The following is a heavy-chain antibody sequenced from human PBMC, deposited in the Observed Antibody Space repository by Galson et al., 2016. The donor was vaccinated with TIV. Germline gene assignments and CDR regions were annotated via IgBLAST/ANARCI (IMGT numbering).Heavy chain of an antibody. CDR2: IRYDGGNT. V-gene: IGHV3-30*02. Sequence: SLRLSCAASGFTFSTYGMHWVRQAPGQGLEWVAFIRYDGGNTFYADSVKGRFTISRDNSRNTLYLQMNSLRVEDTSIFYCAKDAYSSYSNYYYYMDVWGEGTTVTVSS. D-gene: IGHD6-6*01. J-gene: IGHJ6*03. CDR1: GFTFSTYG. CDR3: AKDAYSSYSNYYYYMDV.